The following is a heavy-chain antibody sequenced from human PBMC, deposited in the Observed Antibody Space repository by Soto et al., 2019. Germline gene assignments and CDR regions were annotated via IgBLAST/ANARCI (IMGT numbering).Heavy chain of an antibody. J-gene: IGHJ6*03. V-gene: IGHV3-15*01. CDR1: GFTFSNAW. CDR3: TTDFNQLGRPKQNYYYYYMDV. Sequence: GGSLRLSCAASGFTFSNAWMSWVRQAPGKGLEWVGRIKSKTDGGTTDYAAPVKGRFTISRDDSKNTLYLQMNSLKTEDTAVYYCTTDFNQLGRPKQNYYYYYMDVWGKGTTVTVSS. CDR2: IKSKTDGGTT. D-gene: IGHD1-1*01.